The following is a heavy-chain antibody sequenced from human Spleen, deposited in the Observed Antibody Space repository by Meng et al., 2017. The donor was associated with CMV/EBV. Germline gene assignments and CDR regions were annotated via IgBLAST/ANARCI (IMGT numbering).Heavy chain of an antibody. CDR1: GGSISSGDYY. D-gene: IGHD3-22*01. J-gene: IGHJ3*02. Sequence: SETLSLTCTVSGGSISSGDYYWSWIRQPPGKGLEWIGYIYYSGSTYYNPSLKSRVTISVDTSKNQFSLKLSSVTAADTAVYYCARAFLDSSGYYWGPQKYHDAFDIWGQGTMVTVSS. CDR2: IYYSGST. CDR3: ARAFLDSSGYYWGPQKYHDAFDI. V-gene: IGHV4-30-4*08.